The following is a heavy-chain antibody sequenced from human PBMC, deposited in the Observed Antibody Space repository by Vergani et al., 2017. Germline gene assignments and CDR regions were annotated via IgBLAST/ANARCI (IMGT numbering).Heavy chain of an antibody. CDR1: GESFSSFY. CDR3: AVRPRVNLVGGEIVTKRTFDY. CDR2: INNDGQT. J-gene: IGHJ4*02. V-gene: IGHV4-34*02. D-gene: IGHD3-10*01. Sequence: QVQLQQWGAGVVKPSGTLSLTCAVFGESFSSFYWSWIRQPPGKWLEWIGEINNDGQTNYNPSLESRVTVSRDTAKNPFSLNLMSVTAADTAMYYCAVRPRVNLVGGEIVTKRTFDYWTQGSLVTVSS.